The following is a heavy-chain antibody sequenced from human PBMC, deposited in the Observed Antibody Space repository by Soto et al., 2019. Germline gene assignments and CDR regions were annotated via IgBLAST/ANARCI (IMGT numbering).Heavy chain of an antibody. V-gene: IGHV4-39*01. CDR2: ISYSGST. D-gene: IGHD6-13*01. Sequence: PSETLSLTCTVSGGSISSSIYYWGWIRQPPGKGLEWIGSISYSGSTYYNPSLKSRVTISIDTSKNQFSLKLSSVTAADTAVYYCASDLMAAAGTDAFDIWGQGTMVTVSS. CDR1: GGSISSSIYY. CDR3: ASDLMAAAGTDAFDI. J-gene: IGHJ3*02.